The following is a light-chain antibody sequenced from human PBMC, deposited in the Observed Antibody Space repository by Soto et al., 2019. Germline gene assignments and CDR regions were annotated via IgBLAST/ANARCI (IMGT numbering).Light chain of an antibody. V-gene: IGKV3-20*01. CDR2: GSS. J-gene: IGKJ2*01. CDR3: QQYGSSPPYT. Sequence: EVVLTQSPVTLSLSPGERATLSCRASQTVSNNYLAWYQQKPGQAPRLLIFGSSDRATGIPDRFSGSGSGKEVTLTISRLEPEDFAVYYCQQYGSSPPYTFGQGTKLEIK. CDR1: QTVSNNY.